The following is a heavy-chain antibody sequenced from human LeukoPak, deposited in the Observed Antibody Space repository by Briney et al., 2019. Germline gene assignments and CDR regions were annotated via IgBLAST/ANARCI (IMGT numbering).Heavy chain of an antibody. CDR1: GFSFSNYW. D-gene: IGHD5-18*01. Sequence: GGSLRLSCAASGFSFSNYWMTWLRQAPWKGLEWVANINQDGGDKHYVDSVKGRFTISRDNAKNSLYLQMNGLRAEDTAVYYCARGRYSYAADNWFDPWGQGTLVTVSS. CDR3: ARGRYSYAADNWFDP. J-gene: IGHJ5*02. CDR2: INQDGGDK. V-gene: IGHV3-7*01.